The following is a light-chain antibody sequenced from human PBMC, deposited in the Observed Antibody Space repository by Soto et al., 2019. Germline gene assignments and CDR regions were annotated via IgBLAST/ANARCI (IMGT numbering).Light chain of an antibody. CDR3: HRHETYPLA. J-gene: IGKJ4*01. CDR1: RDIGTW. CDR2: SAS. Sequence: TQMTQSPSTLSASVVDRVSITCRASRDIGTWLAWFQQKPGRAPNLLIYSASTLPRGVPSSFSGSGTGTEVTLTISSLHPDDFATYYCHRHETYPLAFGGGTKVDI. V-gene: IGKV1-5*03.